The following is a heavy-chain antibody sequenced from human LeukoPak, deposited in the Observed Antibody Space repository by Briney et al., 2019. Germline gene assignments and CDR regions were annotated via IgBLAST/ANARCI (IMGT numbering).Heavy chain of an antibody. D-gene: IGHD3-16*01. J-gene: IGHJ3*02. V-gene: IGHV3-48*04. Sequence: GGSLRLSCAASGFTFSSYSMNWVRQAPEKGLGWVSCISSRSSTIYYGDSVKGRFTISRDNAKNSLYLQMNSLRAEDTAVYYCARNRDVGDTFDIWGQGTMVTVSS. CDR2: ISSRSSTI. CDR1: GFTFSSYS. CDR3: ARNRDVGDTFDI.